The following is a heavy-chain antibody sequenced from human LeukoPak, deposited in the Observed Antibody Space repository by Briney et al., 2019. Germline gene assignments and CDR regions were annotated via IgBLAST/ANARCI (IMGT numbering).Heavy chain of an antibody. CDR1: GFTFSISA. D-gene: IGHD5-18*01. CDR2: ISGSGGST. V-gene: IGHV3-23*01. J-gene: IGHJ3*02. CDR3: AKDQAMTRAFDI. Sequence: PGGSLRLSCAASGFTFSISAMSWVRQAPGKGLEWVSAISGSGGSTYYADSVKGRFTISRDNSKNTLYLQMNSLRAEDTAVYYCAKDQAMTRAFDIWGQGTMVTVSS.